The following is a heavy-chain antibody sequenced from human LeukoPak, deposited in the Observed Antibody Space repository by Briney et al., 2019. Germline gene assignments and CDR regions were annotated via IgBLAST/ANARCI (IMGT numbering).Heavy chain of an antibody. D-gene: IGHD1-26*01. V-gene: IGHV4-34*01. CDR2: IHHSGRA. CDR1: GGSFSGYY. CDR3: ARGVSPKGMGGRRFDY. Sequence: SETLSLTCAVYGGSFSGYYWSWIRQPPGKGLEWIGEIHHSGRANYNPSLKSRVTISVDTSKNQFSLKLSSVTAADTAGYYCARGVSPKGMGGRRFDYWGQGTLVTVSS. J-gene: IGHJ4*02.